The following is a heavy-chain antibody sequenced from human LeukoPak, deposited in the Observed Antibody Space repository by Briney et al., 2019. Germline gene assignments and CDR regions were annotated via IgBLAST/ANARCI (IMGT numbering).Heavy chain of an antibody. CDR1: GGSISGYY. CDR3: ARGRYTSDY. J-gene: IGHJ4*02. Sequence: SEILSLTCTVSGGSISGYYWTWIRQPPGKGLEYIGYIYYSGSTNHNPSLKSRVTISVDTSKNQFSLKLSSVTAADTAVYYCARGRYTSDYWGQGTLVTVSS. V-gene: IGHV4-59*01. CDR2: IYYSGST. D-gene: IGHD1-1*01.